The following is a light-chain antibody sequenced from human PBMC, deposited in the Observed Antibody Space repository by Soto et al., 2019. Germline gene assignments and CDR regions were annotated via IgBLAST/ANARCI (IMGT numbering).Light chain of an antibody. Sequence: QSVVTQPPSASGTPGQRVTLTCSGSSSNIESNYVYWYQQVPGTAPRLLIYRNDQRPSGVPDRFSGSKSGASASLTISALRSEDEADYYCTVWEDSLRGRLFGGGTKVTVL. J-gene: IGLJ2*01. V-gene: IGLV1-47*01. CDR3: TVWEDSLRGRL. CDR1: SSNIESNY. CDR2: RND.